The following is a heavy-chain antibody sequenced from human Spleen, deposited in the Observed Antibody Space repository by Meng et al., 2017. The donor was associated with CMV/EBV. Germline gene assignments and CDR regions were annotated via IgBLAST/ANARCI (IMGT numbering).Heavy chain of an antibody. J-gene: IGHJ4*02. CDR3: ARDLTRSSYDSGRYYFDY. D-gene: IGHD5-12*01. V-gene: IGHV1-18*01. CDR2: ISAYNGNT. CDR1: GYTFTSYG. Sequence: ASVKVSCKASGYTFTSYGISWVRQAPGQGLEWMGWISAYNGNTNYAQKLQGRVTMTTDTSTSTAYMELRSLRSDDTAVYYCARDLTRSSYDSGRYYFDYWGQGTLVTVSS.